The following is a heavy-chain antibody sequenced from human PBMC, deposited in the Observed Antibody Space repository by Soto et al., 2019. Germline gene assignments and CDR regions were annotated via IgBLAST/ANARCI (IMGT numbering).Heavy chain of an antibody. CDR1: GGTFSSYT. CDR2: IIPILGIA. J-gene: IGHJ4*02. D-gene: IGHD5-12*01. Sequence: ASVKVSCKASGGTFSSYTISWVRQAPGQGLEWMGRIIPILGIANYAQKFQGRVTITADKSTSTAYMELSSLRSEDTAVYYCARDPSGYDLPADWGQGTLVIVSS. CDR3: ARDPSGYDLPAD. V-gene: IGHV1-69*04.